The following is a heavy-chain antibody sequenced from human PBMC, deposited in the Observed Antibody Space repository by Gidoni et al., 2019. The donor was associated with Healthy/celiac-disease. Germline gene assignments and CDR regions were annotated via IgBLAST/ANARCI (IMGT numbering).Heavy chain of an antibody. CDR1: GFTVSSNY. CDR2: IYSGGRT. J-gene: IGHJ3*02. CDR3: ARGYYGSENDAFDI. D-gene: IGHD3-10*01. Sequence: EVQLVETGGGLIQPGGSLRLSCAASGFTVSSNYMSWVRQAPGKGLEWVGVIYSGGRTYYADSVKGRFTISRDNSKNTLYLQMNSLRAEDTAVHYCARGYYGSENDAFDIWGQGTMVTVSS. V-gene: IGHV3-53*02.